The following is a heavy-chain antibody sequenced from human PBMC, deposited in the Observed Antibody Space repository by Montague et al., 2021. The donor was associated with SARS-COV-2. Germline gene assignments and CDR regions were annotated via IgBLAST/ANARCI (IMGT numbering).Heavy chain of an antibody. Sequence: SETLSLTCAVYGGSFSDYYWSWIRQPPGKGLEWIGEINHRGTSKYNPSLKGRVSISLDTSKNQFSLYLSSATAADTAVYYCARGRQHFNMIVVVMTGGEYYFDYWGQGTLVTVSS. CDR2: INHRGTS. CDR3: ARGRQHFNMIVVVMTGGEYYFDY. CDR1: GGSFSDYY. V-gene: IGHV4-34*01. J-gene: IGHJ4*02. D-gene: IGHD3-22*01.